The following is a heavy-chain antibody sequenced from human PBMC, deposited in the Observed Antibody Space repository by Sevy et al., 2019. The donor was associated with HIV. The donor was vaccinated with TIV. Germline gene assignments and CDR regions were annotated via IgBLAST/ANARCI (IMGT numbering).Heavy chain of an antibody. CDR1: GFTFDDYT. J-gene: IGHJ4*02. CDR3: EKRGGNYGDYDDY. V-gene: IGHV3-43*01. D-gene: IGHD4-17*01. Sequence: GGSLRLSCAASGFTFDDYTMHWVRQPPGKGLEWVSLISWDGGSTYYADSVKGRFTISRDNSKNSLFLQMNSLRSKDTAFYYCEKRGGNYGDYDDYWGRGTLVTVSS. CDR2: ISWDGGST.